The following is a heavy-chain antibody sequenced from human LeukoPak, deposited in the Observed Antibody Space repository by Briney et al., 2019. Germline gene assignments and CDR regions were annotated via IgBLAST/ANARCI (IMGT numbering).Heavy chain of an antibody. Sequence: SETLSLTCTVSGGSISSGGYYWSWIRQHPGKGLEWIGYIYYSGSTYYNPSLKSRVTISVDTSKNQFSLKLSSVTAADTAVYYCARSGGWSEYFDYWGQGTLVTVSS. CDR3: ARSGGWSEYFDY. V-gene: IGHV4-31*03. CDR2: IYYSGST. CDR1: GGSISSGGYY. J-gene: IGHJ4*02. D-gene: IGHD6-19*01.